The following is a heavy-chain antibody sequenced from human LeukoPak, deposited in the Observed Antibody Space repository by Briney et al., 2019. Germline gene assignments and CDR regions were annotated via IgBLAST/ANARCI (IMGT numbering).Heavy chain of an antibody. J-gene: IGHJ6*02. CDR1: GGSIPNYY. CDR3: ARDNWFRVSSSKMWIYYGLDV. CDR2: ISHKGET. D-gene: IGHD1-20*01. Sequence: SETLSLTCTVSGGSIPNYYWSWIRQPPGKGLEWIGYISHKGETSYNPSLKSRVTISVDTSRNQFSLKLSSVTAADTAMYYCARDNWFRVSSSKMWIYYGLDVWGQGTTVTVSS. V-gene: IGHV4-59*01.